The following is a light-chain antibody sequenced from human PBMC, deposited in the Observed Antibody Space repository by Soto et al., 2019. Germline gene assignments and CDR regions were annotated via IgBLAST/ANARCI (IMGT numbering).Light chain of an antibody. V-gene: IGKV3D-20*02. CDR1: QSISSSY. J-gene: IGKJ5*01. Sequence: EIVLTQSPGTLSLSPGKRATLSCRAIQSISSSYLAWYQQRPGQAPRLLIYGAFNRATGIPARFSGSGSGTDFTLTISSLEPEDFAVYYCQQRNIWPPVTFGQGTRLEIK. CDR2: GAF. CDR3: QQRNIWPPVT.